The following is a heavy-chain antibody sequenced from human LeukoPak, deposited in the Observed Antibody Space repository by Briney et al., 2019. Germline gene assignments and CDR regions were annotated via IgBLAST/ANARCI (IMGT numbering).Heavy chain of an antibody. CDR2: MYCSGST. Sequence: SETLSLTCTVSSGSTSSTSYYWGWIRQPPGMGLEWIGSMYCSGSTYYNPSLKSRVTISVDTSKSQFSLKLSSVTAADTAVYYCAREMRSPRGGFDYWDQGTLVTVSS. D-gene: IGHD3-10*01. J-gene: IGHJ4*02. CDR3: AREMRSPRGGFDY. V-gene: IGHV4-39*07. CDR1: SGSTSSTSYY.